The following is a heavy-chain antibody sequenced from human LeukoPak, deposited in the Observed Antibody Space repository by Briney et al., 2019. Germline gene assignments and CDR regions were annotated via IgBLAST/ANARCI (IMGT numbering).Heavy chain of an antibody. J-gene: IGHJ1*01. CDR3: ARGGAARLHFQN. CDR2: IYHSGST. CDR1: GGSFSGYY. Sequence: SETLSLTCAVYGGSFSGYYWSWIRQPPGKGLEWIGYIYHSGSTNYNPSLQSRVTISVDTSKNQFSLNLNSVTAADTAVYYCARGGAARLHFQNWGQGTLVTVSS. D-gene: IGHD6-6*01. V-gene: IGHV4-59*01.